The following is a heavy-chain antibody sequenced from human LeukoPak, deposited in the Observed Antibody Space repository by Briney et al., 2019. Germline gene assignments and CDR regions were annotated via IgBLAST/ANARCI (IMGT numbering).Heavy chain of an antibody. CDR1: GFTFSAYA. Sequence: GGSLRLSCTASGFTFSAYAMMWVRQAPGKGPEWVSAIRGGGGSAFYADSVKGRFTISRDNSKYTLFLQMNSLRAEDTAVYYCARDPNGDYIGAFDMWGPGTTVTVSS. J-gene: IGHJ3*02. V-gene: IGHV3-23*01. CDR2: IRGGGGSA. D-gene: IGHD4-17*01. CDR3: ARDPNGDYIGAFDM.